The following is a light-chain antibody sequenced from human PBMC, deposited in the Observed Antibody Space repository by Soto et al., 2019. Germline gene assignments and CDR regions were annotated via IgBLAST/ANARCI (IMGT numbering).Light chain of an antibody. CDR3: GTWDSSLSAGV. CDR1: SSNIGNNY. V-gene: IGLV1-51*01. CDR2: DNN. J-gene: IGLJ2*01. Sequence: QSVLTQPPSVSAAPGPKVTISRSGSSSNIGNNYVSWYQQLPGTAPKLLIDDNNNRPSGIPDRFSGSKSGTSATLGITGLQTGEEADYYCGTWDSSLSAGVFGGGTQLPVL.